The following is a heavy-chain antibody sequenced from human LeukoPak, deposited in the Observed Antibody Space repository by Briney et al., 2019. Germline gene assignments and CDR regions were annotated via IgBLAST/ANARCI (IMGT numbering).Heavy chain of an antibody. CDR1: GFTFSNHA. V-gene: IGHV3-23*01. J-gene: IGHJ4*02. CDR2: IRTSGGAT. CDR3: VKGPTTVTTAFDY. D-gene: IGHD4-17*01. Sequence: GVSLRLSCAASGFTFSNHAMSWVRQSQGKGLEWVSSIRTSGGATYYADAVKGRFTISRDNSMNTLYLQMNSLRAEDTAVYYCVKGPTTVTTAFDYWGQGTLVSVSS.